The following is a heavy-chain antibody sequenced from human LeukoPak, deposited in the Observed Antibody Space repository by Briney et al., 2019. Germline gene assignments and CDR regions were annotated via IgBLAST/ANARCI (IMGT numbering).Heavy chain of an antibody. D-gene: IGHD5-12*01. J-gene: IGHJ4*02. CDR2: IYYSGTI. CDR1: XGXXXNXX. V-gene: IGHV4-59*01. CDR3: ARSGGYSGYSSV. Sequence: XTXXXGXXXNXXWSXXXQXPXXXLXWIGYIYYSGTINYNPSLKSRVTISIDTSKNQFSLKLSSVTAADTAVYYCARSGGYSGYSSVWSQGTLVTVSS.